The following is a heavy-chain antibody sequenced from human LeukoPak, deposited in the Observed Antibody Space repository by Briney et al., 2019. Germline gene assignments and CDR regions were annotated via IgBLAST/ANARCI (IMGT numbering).Heavy chain of an antibody. J-gene: IGHJ4*02. V-gene: IGHV3-23*01. CDR3: AKETGGVVVPAAIFY. Sequence: PGGSLRLSCAASGFTFSSYAMSWVRQAPGKGLEWVSAISGSGGSTYHADSVKGRFTISRDNSKNTLYLQMNSLRAEDTAVYYCAKETGGVVVPAAIFYWGQGTLVTVSS. CDR2: ISGSGGST. CDR1: GFTFSSYA. D-gene: IGHD2-2*02.